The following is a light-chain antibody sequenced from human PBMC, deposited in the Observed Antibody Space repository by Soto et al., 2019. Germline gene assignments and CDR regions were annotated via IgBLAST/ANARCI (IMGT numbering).Light chain of an antibody. Sequence: SYELTQPPSVSVAPGQTARITCGGNNVGSKTVHWYQQKPGQAPVLVVYDDSDRPSGIPERFFGSNSGNTATLTISSVEAGDEADYYCQVWASSSVPHGFGTGTKVTV. CDR2: DDS. V-gene: IGLV3-21*02. CDR3: QVWASSSVPHG. J-gene: IGLJ1*01. CDR1: NVGSKT.